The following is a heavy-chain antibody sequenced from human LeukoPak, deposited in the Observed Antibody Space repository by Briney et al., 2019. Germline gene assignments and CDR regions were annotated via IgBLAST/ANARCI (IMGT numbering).Heavy chain of an antibody. J-gene: IGHJ5*02. CDR3: ARVGRVVTGREYWFDP. V-gene: IGHV4-34*01. D-gene: IGHD4-23*01. CDR2: INHSGST. CDR1: GGSFSGYY. Sequence: SETLSLTCAVYGGSFSGYYWSWIRQPPGKGLEWIGEINHSGSTNYNPSLKSRVTISVDTSKNQFSLKLSSVTAADTAVYYCARVGRVVTGREYWFDPWGQGTLVTVSS.